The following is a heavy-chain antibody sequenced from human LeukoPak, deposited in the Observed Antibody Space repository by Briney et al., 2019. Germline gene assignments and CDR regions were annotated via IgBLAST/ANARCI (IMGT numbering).Heavy chain of an antibody. Sequence: GGSLRLSCAASGFTVSSNYMSGVRQAPGKGLEWVSVIYSGGSTYYADSVRGRFTISRDNSKNTLYLQMNSLGAEDTAVYCCARVSYYDSSGYYFLSYVDYWGQGTLVTVSS. CDR2: IYSGGST. J-gene: IGHJ4*02. CDR1: GFTVSSNY. V-gene: IGHV3-53*01. D-gene: IGHD3-22*01. CDR3: ARVSYYDSSGYYFLSYVDY.